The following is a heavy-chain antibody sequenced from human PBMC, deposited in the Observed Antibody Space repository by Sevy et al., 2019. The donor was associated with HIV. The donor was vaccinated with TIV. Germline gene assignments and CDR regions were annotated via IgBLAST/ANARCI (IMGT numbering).Heavy chain of an antibody. Sequence: GRSLRLSCAGSGFTFSSYDMHWVRQAPGKGLEWVAVTSHDGKYNNYADSVKVRFTISRDNFKNTLYLQMNSLRVEDTAVYFCARLFSCGGDCYYLDYWGQGALVTVSS. CDR3: ARLFSCGGDCYYLDY. CDR1: GFTFSSYD. V-gene: IGHV3-30*04. J-gene: IGHJ4*02. CDR2: TSHDGKYN. D-gene: IGHD2-21*02.